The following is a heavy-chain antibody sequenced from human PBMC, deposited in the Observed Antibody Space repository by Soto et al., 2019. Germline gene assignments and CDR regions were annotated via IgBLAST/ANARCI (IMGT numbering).Heavy chain of an antibody. CDR3: ARDLGYCSTTTCYPYFDP. J-gene: IGHJ5*02. D-gene: IGHD2-2*01. CDR1: GGSISSFY. V-gene: IGHV4-59*12. Sequence: SETLSLTCTVSGGSISSFYWSWIRQPPGKGLEWIGYIYYSGDTNYNPSLKSRVTISVDTSKNQFSLKLNSVTAADTAVYYCARDLGYCSTTTCYPYFDPWGQGTLVTVSS. CDR2: IYYSGDT.